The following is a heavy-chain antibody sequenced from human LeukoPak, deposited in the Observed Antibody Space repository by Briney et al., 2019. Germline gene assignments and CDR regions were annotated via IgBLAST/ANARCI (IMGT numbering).Heavy chain of an antibody. CDR2: IIPILGIA. J-gene: IGHJ4*02. D-gene: IGHD2-15*01. Sequence: SSVKVSCKASGGTFSSYAISWVRQAPGQGLEWMGRIIPILGIANYAQKFQGRVTITADKSTSTAYMELSSLRSEDTAVYYCARGIYCSGGSCYSYWGQGTLVTVSS. V-gene: IGHV1-69*04. CDR1: GGTFSSYA. CDR3: ARGIYCSGGSCYSY.